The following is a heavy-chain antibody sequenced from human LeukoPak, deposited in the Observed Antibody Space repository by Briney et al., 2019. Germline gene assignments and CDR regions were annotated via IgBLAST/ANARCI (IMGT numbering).Heavy chain of an antibody. CDR2: INPNSGGT. CDR1: GYTFTGYY. J-gene: IGHJ6*03. D-gene: IGHD3-22*01. Sequence: ASVKVSCKASGYTFTGYYMHWVRQAPGQGLEWMGWINPNSGGTNYAQKFQGRVTMTRDTSISTAYMELSRLRSDDTAVYYCARVNYDSSGPYMDVWGKGTTVTISS. V-gene: IGHV1-2*02. CDR3: ARVNYDSSGPYMDV.